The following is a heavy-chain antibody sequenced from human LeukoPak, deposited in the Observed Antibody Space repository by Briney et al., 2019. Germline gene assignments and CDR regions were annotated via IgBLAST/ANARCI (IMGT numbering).Heavy chain of an antibody. J-gene: IGHJ4*02. V-gene: IGHV1-2*02. CDR1: GYTFTGYY. Sequence: ASVKVSCKASGYTFTGYYMHWVRQAPGQGLEWMGWINPNSGGTNYAQKFQGRVTMTRDTSISTAYMELSRLRSDDTAVYYCARVLKDYYGSGSYYTFDYWGQGTLVTVSS. CDR3: ARVLKDYYGSGSYYTFDY. D-gene: IGHD3-10*01. CDR2: INPNSGGT.